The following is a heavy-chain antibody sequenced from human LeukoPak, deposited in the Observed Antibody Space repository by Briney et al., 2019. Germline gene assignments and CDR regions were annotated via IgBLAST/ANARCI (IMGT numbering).Heavy chain of an antibody. J-gene: IGHJ3*01. Sequence: GGSLRLPCAASALTFSNYAMSWVRQAPAKGLEWVSGISGSASSTYHADSVKGRFTITRDNSKNTLYLQMNSLRADDTAVYYCAMKAVPRPRLHDAFDFWGQGTVVSVSS. CDR3: AMKAVPRPRLHDAFDF. CDR1: ALTFSNYA. CDR2: ISGSASST. D-gene: IGHD5-24*01. V-gene: IGHV3-23*01.